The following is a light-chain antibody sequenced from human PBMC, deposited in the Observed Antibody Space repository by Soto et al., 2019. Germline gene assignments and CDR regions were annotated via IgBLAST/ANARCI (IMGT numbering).Light chain of an antibody. CDR1: QNVLSD. CDR2: GAT. V-gene: IGKV3-15*01. J-gene: IGKJ1*01. Sequence: EILLTQSPATLSVSPGETATLSCRASQNVLSDLAWYQQKPGQAPRLLVYGATTRATDAPAKFRGRGSGTEFSLTISSLQSEDCATYYCQQYRSWPRTFGQGTKVDIK. CDR3: QQYRSWPRT.